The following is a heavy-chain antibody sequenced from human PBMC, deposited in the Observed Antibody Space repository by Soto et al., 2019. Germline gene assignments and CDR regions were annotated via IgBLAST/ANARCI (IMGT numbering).Heavy chain of an antibody. D-gene: IGHD6-13*01. Sequence: QVQLVQSGAEVKKPGSSVKVSCKASGGTFSSYAISWVRQAPGQGLEWMGGIIPIFGTANYAQKFQGRVTITAAESKSTAYMELSSRRSGDTAVYCCASDWRRSFVSGWFDPWGQGTLVTVSS. J-gene: IGHJ5*02. CDR2: IIPIFGTA. CDR3: ASDWRRSFVSGWFDP. V-gene: IGHV1-69*01. CDR1: GGTFSSYA.